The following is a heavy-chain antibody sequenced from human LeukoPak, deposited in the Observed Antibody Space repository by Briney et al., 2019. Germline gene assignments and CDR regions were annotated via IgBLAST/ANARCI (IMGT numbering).Heavy chain of an antibody. J-gene: IGHJ5*02. CDR1: GFTFSSYA. CDR3: AKDDYGYWFDP. CDR2: IRDNGGDT. Sequence: PGGSLRLSCAASGFTFSSYAMSWVRQAPGKGLEWVSSIRDNGGDTYYADSVKGRFAISRDNSKNTLYLQMNSLRAEDTAIYYCAKDDYGYWFDPWGQGTLVTVSS. D-gene: IGHD4/OR15-4a*01. V-gene: IGHV3-23*01.